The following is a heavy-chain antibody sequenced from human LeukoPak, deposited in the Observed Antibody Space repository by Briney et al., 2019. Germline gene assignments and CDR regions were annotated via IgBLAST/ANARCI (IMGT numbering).Heavy chain of an antibody. V-gene: IGHV4-30-4*01. CDR3: ARMTTVTQPPRD. CDR2: IYYSGST. J-gene: IGHJ4*02. CDR1: GGSISSGDYY. D-gene: IGHD4-17*01. Sequence: SETLSLTCTVSGGSISSGDYYWSWIRQPPGKGLEWIGFIYYSGSTHYNPSLKSRVTISVDTSKNQFSLKLSSVTAADTAVYYCARMTTVTQPPRDWGQGTLVTVSS.